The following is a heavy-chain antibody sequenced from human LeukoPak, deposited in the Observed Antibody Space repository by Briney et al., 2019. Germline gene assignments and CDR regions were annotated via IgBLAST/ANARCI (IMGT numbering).Heavy chain of an antibody. Sequence: ASVKVSCKASGYTFTGYYMHWVRQAPGQGLEWMGWINPNSGGTNYAQKFQGWVTMTRDTSISTAYMELSRLRSDDTAVYYCAGAGYCSSPSCYTAYYYYMDVWGKGTTVTVSS. CDR1: GYTFTGYY. D-gene: IGHD2-2*02. J-gene: IGHJ6*03. V-gene: IGHV1-2*04. CDR2: INPNSGGT. CDR3: AGAGYCSSPSCYTAYYYYMDV.